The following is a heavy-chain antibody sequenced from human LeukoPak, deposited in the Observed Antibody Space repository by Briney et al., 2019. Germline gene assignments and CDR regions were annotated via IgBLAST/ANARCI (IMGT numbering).Heavy chain of an antibody. J-gene: IGHJ3*02. Sequence: SETLSLTCTVSGGSISSYYWSWIRQPAGKGLEWIGRIHTSGSTNYNPSLRSRVTMSVDTSKNQFSLRLRSVTAADTALYYCARGIATITQDSFDIWGLGTMVTVSS. V-gene: IGHV4-4*07. D-gene: IGHD1-14*01. CDR1: GGSISSYY. CDR2: IHTSGST. CDR3: ARGIATITQDSFDI.